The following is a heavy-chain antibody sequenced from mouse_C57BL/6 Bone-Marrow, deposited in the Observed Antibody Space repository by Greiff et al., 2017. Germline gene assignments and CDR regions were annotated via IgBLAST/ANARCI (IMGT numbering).Heavy chain of an antibody. J-gene: IGHJ2*01. V-gene: IGHV1-52*01. CDR2: IDPSDSET. CDR3: ARYGGGYGSFDY. CDR1: GYTFTSYW. D-gene: IGHD1-1*01. Sequence: QVQLQQPGAELVRPGSSVKLSCKASGYTFTSYWMHWVKQRPIQGLEWIGNIDPSDSETHYNQKFKDKATLTVDKSSSTAYMQLSSLTSEDSAVYYCARYGGGYGSFDYWGQGTTLTVSA.